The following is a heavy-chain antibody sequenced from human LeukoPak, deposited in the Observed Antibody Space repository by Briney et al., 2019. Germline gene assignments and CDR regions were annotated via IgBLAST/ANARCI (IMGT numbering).Heavy chain of an antibody. CDR2: IKMDERSA. CDR1: GFTITNNW. D-gene: IGHD3-10*01. Sequence: GGSLRLSCTVSGFTITNNWMYWVRQAPGRGLVWVSRIKMDERSAVYADSVKSRFIISRDNAKNTVYLQMNSLRADDTAVYYCATVFKGSSLQDYWGQGTLVTVSS. J-gene: IGHJ4*02. CDR3: ATVFKGSSLQDY. V-gene: IGHV3-74*03.